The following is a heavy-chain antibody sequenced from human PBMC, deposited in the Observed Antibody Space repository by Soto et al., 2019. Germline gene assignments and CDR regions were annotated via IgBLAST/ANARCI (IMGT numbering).Heavy chain of an antibody. V-gene: IGHV4-4*07. CDR1: GGSITSYY. D-gene: IGHD2-21*01. CDR2: IFTSGNT. J-gene: IGHJ4*02. CDR3: ARAGHGVIGHFDY. Sequence: ETLSLTCTVSGGSITSYYWNWIRQPAGKGLEWIGRIFTSGNTNYNPSLESRVTMSIDKFTNQFSLKLNSVTAADTAVFYCARAGHGVIGHFDYWGQGALVTVSS.